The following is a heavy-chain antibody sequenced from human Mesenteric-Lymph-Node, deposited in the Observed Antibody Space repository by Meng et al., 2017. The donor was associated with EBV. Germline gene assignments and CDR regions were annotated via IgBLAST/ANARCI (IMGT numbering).Heavy chain of an antibody. CDR1: GGSISNSNFY. CDR2: IFHSGST. Sequence: LQLPQSVSGLGKPPGTLSLTCTVSGGSISNSNFYCGWIRQPPAKGLEWIGSIFHSGSTYYNPSLKSRVTVSVDTSKNQFSLKLNSVTTADTAMYYCARPRRWLQSEFDFWGPGTLVTVSS. CDR3: ARPRRWLQSEFDF. D-gene: IGHD5-24*01. J-gene: IGHJ4*02. V-gene: IGHV4-39*01.